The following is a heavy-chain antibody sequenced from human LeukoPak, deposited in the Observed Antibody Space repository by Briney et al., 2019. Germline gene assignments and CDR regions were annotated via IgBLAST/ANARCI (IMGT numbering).Heavy chain of an antibody. J-gene: IGHJ4*02. V-gene: IGHV3-23*01. CDR3: ARGRLVDTAMVDDS. CDR2: ISGSGGST. CDR1: GFTFSSYG. D-gene: IGHD5-18*01. Sequence: QPGGSLRLSCAASGFTFSSYGMNWVRQAPGKGLEWVSGISGSGGSTYYADSVQGRFTVSRDNSKNTVYLQMNSLRAEDTAVYYCARGRLVDTAMVDDSWGQGTLVTVSS.